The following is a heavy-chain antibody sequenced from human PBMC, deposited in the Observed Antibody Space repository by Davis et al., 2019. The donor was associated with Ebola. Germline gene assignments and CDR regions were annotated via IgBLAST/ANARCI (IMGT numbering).Heavy chain of an antibody. V-gene: IGHV4-61*01. D-gene: IGHD2-8*02. Sequence: SETLSLTCTVSGDSVSSDNSYWSWIRQPPGKGLEWIGYIYSSGSTNYNPSLKTRVTISLDTSKNHLSLRLTSVTAADTAVYYCARGNCTGGVCGYDAFDFWGQGTMVTVSS. CDR3: ARGNCTGGVCGYDAFDF. CDR2: IYSSGST. CDR1: GDSVSSDNSY. J-gene: IGHJ3*01.